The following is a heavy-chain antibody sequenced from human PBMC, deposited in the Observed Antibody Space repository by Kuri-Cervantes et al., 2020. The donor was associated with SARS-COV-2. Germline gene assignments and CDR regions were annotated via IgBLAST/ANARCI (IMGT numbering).Heavy chain of an antibody. D-gene: IGHD3-22*01. CDR3: ASDYYDSSGYYHGSDY. CDR1: GFTFSTTP. V-gene: IGHV3-48*02. Sequence: GESLKISCAGSGFTFSTTPMHWVRQAPGKGLEWVSYISSSSSTIYYADSVKGRFTISRDNAKNSLYLQMNSLRDEDTAVYYCASDYYDSSGYYHGSDYWGQGTLVTVSS. J-gene: IGHJ4*02. CDR2: ISSSSSTI.